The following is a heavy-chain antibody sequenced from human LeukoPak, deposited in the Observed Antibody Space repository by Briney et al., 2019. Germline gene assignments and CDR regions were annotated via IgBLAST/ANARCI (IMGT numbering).Heavy chain of an antibody. CDR2: IYSSGST. CDR3: ARCIVGPGGTLDGFDI. Sequence: PSQTLSLTCTVSGGSISSGGYYWSWIRQFPGRGLEWIGYIYSSGSTYYNPSLQSRVIISVDTSKIQFSLNLSFVTAADTAMYYCARCIVGPGGTLDGFDIWGHGTMVTVSS. V-gene: IGHV4-31*03. D-gene: IGHD1-26*01. J-gene: IGHJ3*02. CDR1: GGSISSGGYY.